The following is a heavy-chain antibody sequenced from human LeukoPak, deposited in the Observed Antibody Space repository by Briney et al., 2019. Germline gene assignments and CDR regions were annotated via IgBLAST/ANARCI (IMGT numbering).Heavy chain of an antibody. J-gene: IGHJ4*02. V-gene: IGHV3-74*03. D-gene: IGHD3-10*01. CDR3: TRDYAGSPDY. Sequence: GGSLRLSCTASGFTFSTYWINWVRQSPGKGLVWVALINGDGSTTTHADSVKGRFTISRDNAKNTAYLQMNSLRDEDTAVYFCTRDYAGSPDYWGQGTLVTVSA. CDR1: GFTFSTYW. CDR2: INGDGSTT.